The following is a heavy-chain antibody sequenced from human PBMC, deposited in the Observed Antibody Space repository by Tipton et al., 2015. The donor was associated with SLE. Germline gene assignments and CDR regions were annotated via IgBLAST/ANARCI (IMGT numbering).Heavy chain of an antibody. V-gene: IGHV4-31*03. J-gene: IGHJ4*02. CDR3: ARGAGYSGTSGYSFDH. D-gene: IGHD3-22*01. CDR2: IYYSGNT. CDR1: GDSISSGGYY. Sequence: TLSLTCSVSGDSISSGGYYWSWIRQHPGKGLEWIGHIYYSGNTYYNPSLKSRVTMSVDTSYNQFSLKLSSVNAADTAVYYCARGAGYSGTSGYSFDHWGQGAVVTVSS.